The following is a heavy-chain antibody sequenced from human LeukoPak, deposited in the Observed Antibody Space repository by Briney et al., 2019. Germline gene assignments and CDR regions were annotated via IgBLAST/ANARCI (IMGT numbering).Heavy chain of an antibody. CDR2: IPSTSSYT. D-gene: IGHD5-24*01. V-gene: IGHV3-11*05. CDR1: GFTFSDYY. J-gene: IGHJ4*02. Sequence: GGSLRLSCAASGFTFSDYYMSWIRQAPGKGLEWVSYIPSTSSYTSYADSVKGRFTISRDNAKNSLYLQMNSLRAEDTAVYYCAKDDGRWGFDYWGQGTLVTVSS. CDR3: AKDDGRWGFDY.